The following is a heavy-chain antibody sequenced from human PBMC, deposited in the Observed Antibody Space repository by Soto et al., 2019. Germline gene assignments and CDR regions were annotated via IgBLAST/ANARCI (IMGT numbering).Heavy chain of an antibody. CDR2: LIPIFGTA. CDR1: GGTFSSYA. CDR3: ARGGEGSSSGYYYGMDV. J-gene: IGHJ6*02. Sequence: QVQLVQSGAEVKKPGSSVKVSCKASGGTFSSYAISWVRQAPGQGLEWMGGLIPIFGTANYAQKFQGRVTITADESTSTAYMELSSLRSEDTAVYYCARGGEGSSSGYYYGMDVWGQGTTVTVSS. D-gene: IGHD6-6*01. V-gene: IGHV1-69*12.